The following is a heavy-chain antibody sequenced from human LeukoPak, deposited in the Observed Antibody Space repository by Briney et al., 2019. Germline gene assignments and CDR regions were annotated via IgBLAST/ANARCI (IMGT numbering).Heavy chain of an antibody. CDR3: AREYYDSSGYYHGWH. CDR2: IKQDGSEK. J-gene: IGHJ4*02. Sequence: GGSLRLSCSTSEFTFSSYWMSWVRQAPGKGLEWVANIKQDGSEKYYVDSVKGRFTISRDNAKNSLFLQMNSLRADDTAVYYCAREYYDSSGYYHGWHWGQGALVTVSS. V-gene: IGHV3-7*01. D-gene: IGHD3-22*01. CDR1: EFTFSSYW.